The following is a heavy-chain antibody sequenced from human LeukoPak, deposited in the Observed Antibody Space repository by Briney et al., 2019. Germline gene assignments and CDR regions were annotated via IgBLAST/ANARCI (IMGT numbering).Heavy chain of an antibody. CDR2: IYWDDDK. CDR1: GFSLTTSGVG. V-gene: IGHV2-5*02. J-gene: IGHJ4*02. D-gene: IGHD3-16*01. CDR3: SHRGVLIPYFDY. Sequence: ESGPTLVKPTQTLTLTCSFSGFSLTTSGVGVGWIRQPPGKALEWLALIYWDDDKRYSPSLKSRLTITKDTSKNQVVLTMTNMDPADTATYYCSHRGVLIPYFDYWGQGALVTVSS.